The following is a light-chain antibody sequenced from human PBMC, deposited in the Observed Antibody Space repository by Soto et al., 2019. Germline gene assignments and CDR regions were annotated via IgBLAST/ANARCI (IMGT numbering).Light chain of an antibody. V-gene: IGKV3-11*01. CDR1: QSVSSY. Sequence: EIVLTQSPAILSMSPRERATLSCRASQSVSSYFAWYQQKPGQAPRLLIYDASNRATGVPARFSGSGSGTDFTLTISSLEPEDFAVYYCQQRRYWPVTFGQGTKVDIK. CDR3: QQRRYWPVT. J-gene: IGKJ1*01. CDR2: DAS.